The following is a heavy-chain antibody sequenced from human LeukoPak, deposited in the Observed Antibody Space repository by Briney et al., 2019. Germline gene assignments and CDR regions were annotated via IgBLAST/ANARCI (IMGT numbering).Heavy chain of an antibody. CDR3: AGPTYYYDSSGYYPESANYYYYGMDV. V-gene: IGHV1-69*01. CDR1: GGTFSSYA. CDR2: IIPIFGTA. D-gene: IGHD3-22*01. Sequence: SVKVSCKASGGTFSSYAISWVRQAPGQGLEWMGGIIPIFGTANYAQKFQGRVTITADESTSTAYMELSSLRSEDTAVYYCAGPTYYYDSSGYYPESANYYYYGMDVWGQGTTVTVSS. J-gene: IGHJ6*02.